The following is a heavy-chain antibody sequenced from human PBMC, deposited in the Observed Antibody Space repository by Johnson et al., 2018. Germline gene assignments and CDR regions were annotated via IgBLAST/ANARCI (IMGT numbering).Heavy chain of an antibody. D-gene: IGHD4-23*01. CDR2: INSDGSST. CDR1: GFTFSRYW. Sequence: VQLQESGGGLAQPGGSXRFYCAASGFTFSRYWMHWVRQAPGKGLVWVSRINSDGSSTRYADSVKGRFTISRDNSKNTLYLQKNSLRAEDTAVYYCARDPGDYGGNSGYFQHWGQGTLVTVSS. J-gene: IGHJ1*01. CDR3: ARDPGDYGGNSGYFQH. V-gene: IGHV3-74*01.